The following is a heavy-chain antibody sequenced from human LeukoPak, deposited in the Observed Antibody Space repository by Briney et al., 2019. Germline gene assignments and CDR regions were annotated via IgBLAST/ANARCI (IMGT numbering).Heavy chain of an antibody. J-gene: IGHJ4*02. V-gene: IGHV3-20*04. D-gene: IGHD1-26*01. CDR2: INWNGGST. CDR1: GFTLDDYG. CDR3: ARGSGSSDPGDY. Sequence: GGSLRLSCAASGFTLDDYGMSWVRQAPGKGLEWVSGINWNGGSTGYADSVKGRFTISRDNAKNSLYLQMNSLRAEDTAVYYCARGSGSSDPGDYWGQGTLVTVSS.